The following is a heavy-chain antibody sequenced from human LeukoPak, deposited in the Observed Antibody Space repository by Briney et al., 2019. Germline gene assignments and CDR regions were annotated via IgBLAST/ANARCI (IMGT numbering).Heavy chain of an antibody. V-gene: IGHV3-48*04. CDR3: ARAGVVVRYYYYYYMDV. J-gene: IGHJ6*03. CDR2: ISSSSSTI. CDR1: GFTFSSYS. Sequence: GGSLRLSCAASGFTFSSYSMNWVRQAPGKGLEWVSYISSSSSTIYYADSVKGRFTISRDNAKNSLYLQMNSLRAEDTAVYYCARAGVVVRYYYYYYMDVWGKGTTVTVSS. D-gene: IGHD2-15*01.